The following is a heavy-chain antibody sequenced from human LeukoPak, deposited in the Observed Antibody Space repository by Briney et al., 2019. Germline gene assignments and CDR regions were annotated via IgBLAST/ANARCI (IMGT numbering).Heavy chain of an antibody. CDR1: GFTFSSYA. CDR3: AKGGGYEAQYYYYYLDV. V-gene: IGHV3-23*01. J-gene: IGHJ6*03. CDR2: ISGTGGGT. Sequence: GGSLRLSCAASGFTFSSYAMSWVRQAPGKGLEWVSTISGTGGGTYYADSVKGRFTISRDNSKNTVYLQMKSLRAEDTAVYYCAKGGGYEAQYYYYYLDVWGKGTTVTISS. D-gene: IGHD5-12*01.